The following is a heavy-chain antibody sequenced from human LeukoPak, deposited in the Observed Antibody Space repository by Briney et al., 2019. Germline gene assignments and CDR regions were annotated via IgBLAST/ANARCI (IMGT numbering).Heavy chain of an antibody. CDR2: IRYDGSNK. J-gene: IGHJ4*02. Sequence: GGSLRLSCAASGFTFSSYGMHWVRQAPGKGLEWVAFIRYDGSNKYYADSVKGRSTISRDNSKNTLYLQMNSLESEDTVVYYCAKDRWGAVASFDYWGQGTLVTVSS. V-gene: IGHV3-30*02. CDR1: GFTFSSYG. CDR3: AKDRWGAVASFDY. D-gene: IGHD6-19*01.